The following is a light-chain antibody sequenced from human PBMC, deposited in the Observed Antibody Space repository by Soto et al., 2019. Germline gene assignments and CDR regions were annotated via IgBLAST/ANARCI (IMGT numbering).Light chain of an antibody. J-gene: IGKJ4*01. CDR2: AAS. V-gene: IGKV1-27*01. CDR1: QGISNY. CDR3: QTYNSARVT. Sequence: DIQMTQSPSSLSASVGDRVTITCRASQGISNYLAWYQQNAGKSPKLLIYAASNLQSGVPSRFSGSGSGTDFSLTISSLQPEYVATYYCQTYNSARVTFGGGTKVEIK.